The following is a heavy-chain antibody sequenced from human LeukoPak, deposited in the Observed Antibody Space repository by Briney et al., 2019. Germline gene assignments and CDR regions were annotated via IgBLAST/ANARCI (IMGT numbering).Heavy chain of an antibody. J-gene: IGHJ4*02. CDR3: ARALGYSYGIAY. Sequence: SETLSLTCAVYGGSFSGYYWSWIRQPPGKGLEWIGEINHSGSTNYNPSLKSRVTISVDTSKNQFSLKLSSVTAADTAVYYCARALGYSYGIAYWGQGTLVTVSS. CDR1: GGSFSGYY. D-gene: IGHD5-18*01. V-gene: IGHV4-34*01. CDR2: INHSGST.